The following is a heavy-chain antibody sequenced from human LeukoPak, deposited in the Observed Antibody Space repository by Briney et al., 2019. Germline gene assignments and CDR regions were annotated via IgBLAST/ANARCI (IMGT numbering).Heavy chain of an antibody. J-gene: IGHJ4*02. D-gene: IGHD3-10*01. CDR3: AKGLRMVRGVFDY. Sequence: GGSLRLSCAASGFTFSSYGMSWVRQAPGKGLEWVSAISGSGGSTYYADSVKGRSTISRDNSKNTLYLQMNSLRAEDTAVYYCAKGLRMVRGVFDYWGQGTLVTVSS. CDR2: ISGSGGST. CDR1: GFTFSSYG. V-gene: IGHV3-23*01.